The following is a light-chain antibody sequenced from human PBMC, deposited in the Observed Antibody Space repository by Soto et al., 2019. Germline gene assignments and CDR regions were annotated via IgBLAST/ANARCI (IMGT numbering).Light chain of an antibody. CDR3: QSYDNSLTGSRV. CDR2: GNS. J-gene: IGLJ1*01. CDR1: SSNIGAGYD. Sequence: QSVLTQPPSVSGAPGQRVTISCTGSSSNIGAGYDVHWYQQLPGTAPKLLIYGNSNRPSGVPDRFSGSKSGTSASLAITGLQAEDEADYYYQSYDNSLTGSRVFGTGTKLTVL. V-gene: IGLV1-40*01.